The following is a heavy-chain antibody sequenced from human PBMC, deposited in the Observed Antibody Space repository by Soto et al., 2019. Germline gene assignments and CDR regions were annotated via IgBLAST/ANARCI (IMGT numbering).Heavy chain of an antibody. D-gene: IGHD3-22*01. V-gene: IGHV2-70*11. J-gene: IGHJ4*02. CDR3: ARIREYYYDSSGPYYFDY. CDR1: GFSLSTSGVG. CDR2: IDWDDDK. Sequence: SGPTLVNPTQTLTLTCTFSGFSLSTSGVGVGWIRQPPGKALEWLARIDWDDDKYYSTSLKTRLTISKDTSKNQVVLTMTNMDPVDTATYYCARIREYYYDSSGPYYFDYWGQGTLVTSPQ.